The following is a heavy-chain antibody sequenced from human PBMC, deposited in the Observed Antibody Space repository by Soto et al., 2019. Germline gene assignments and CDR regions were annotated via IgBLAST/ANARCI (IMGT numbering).Heavy chain of an antibody. Sequence: SVKVSCKASGGTFSSYTISWVRQAPGQGLEWMGRIIPILGIANYAQKFQGRVTITADKSTSTAYMELSSLRSEDTAVYYCARLTLAQDSSGYHIFDYWGLGTLVTVSS. D-gene: IGHD3-22*01. CDR3: ARLTLAQDSSGYHIFDY. CDR1: GGTFSSYT. V-gene: IGHV1-69*02. CDR2: IIPILGIA. J-gene: IGHJ4*02.